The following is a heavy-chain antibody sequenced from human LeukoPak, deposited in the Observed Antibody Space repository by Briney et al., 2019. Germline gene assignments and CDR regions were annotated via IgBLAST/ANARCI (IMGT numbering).Heavy chain of an antibody. CDR1: GYSISSSSYY. CDR2: IYYSGST. J-gene: IGHJ3*02. V-gene: IGHV4-39*01. D-gene: IGHD3-3*01. Sequence: PSETLSLTCAVSGYSISSSSYYWGWIRQPPGKGLEWIGSIYYSGSTYYNPSLKSRVTISVDTSKNQFSLKLSSVTAADTAVYYCARRTYDFWSGYTQGAFDIWGQGTMVTVSS. CDR3: ARRTYDFWSGYTQGAFDI.